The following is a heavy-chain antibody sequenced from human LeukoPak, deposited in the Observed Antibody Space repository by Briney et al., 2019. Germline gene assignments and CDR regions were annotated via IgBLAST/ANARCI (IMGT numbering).Heavy chain of an antibody. CDR3: ARAAAARAPSDY. CDR1: GYTFTGYY. CDR2: INPNSGGT. Sequence: GASVKVSCKASGYTFTGYYMHGVRQAPGQGLEGMGWINPNSGGTNYAQKFQGRVTMTRDTSISTAYMELSRLRSDDTAVYYCARAAAARAPSDYWGQGTLVTVSS. D-gene: IGHD6-13*01. V-gene: IGHV1-2*02. J-gene: IGHJ4*02.